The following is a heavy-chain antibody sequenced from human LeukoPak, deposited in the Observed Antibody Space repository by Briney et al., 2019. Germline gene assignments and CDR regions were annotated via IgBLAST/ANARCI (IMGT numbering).Heavy chain of an antibody. CDR3: ARKLVITMAHAFDI. CDR1: GFTFSNYW. Sequence: PGGSLRLSCAASGFTFSNYWMSWVRQAPGKGLEWLANINQDGSEIYYVDSVKGRFTISRDNAKNSLYLQMNSLRAEDTAVYYCARKLVITMAHAFDIWGQGTMVTVSS. D-gene: IGHD3-22*01. CDR2: INQDGSEI. V-gene: IGHV3-7*01. J-gene: IGHJ3*02.